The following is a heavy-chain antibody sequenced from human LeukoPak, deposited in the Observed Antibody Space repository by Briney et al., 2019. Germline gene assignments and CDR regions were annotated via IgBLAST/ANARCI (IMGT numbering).Heavy chain of an antibody. J-gene: IGHJ4*02. D-gene: IGHD6-13*01. CDR2: IYYSGST. CDR3: ARLSSGGSSWYDIDY. V-gene: IGHV4-59*08. CDR1: GGSISSYY. Sequence: SETLSLTCTVSGGSISSYYWSWIRQPPGKGLEWIGYIYYSGSTNYNPSLKSRVIISVDTSKNQFSLKLSSVTAADTAVYYCARLSSGGSSWYDIDYWGQGTLVTVSS.